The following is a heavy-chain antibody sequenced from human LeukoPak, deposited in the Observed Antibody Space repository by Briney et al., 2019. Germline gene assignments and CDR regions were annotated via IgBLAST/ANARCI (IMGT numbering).Heavy chain of an antibody. CDR1: GFTFSTYG. CDR3: AKRVVEAFDI. J-gene: IGHJ3*02. CDR2: IPSGGGT. Sequence: GGSLRLSCAASGFTFSTYGMSWVRQAPGKGLQWVSTIPSGGGTYYADSVKGRFTISRDNSKNTLYLQMNSLRAEDTAVYYCAKRVVEAFDIWGQGTMVTVSS. D-gene: IGHD3-3*01. V-gene: IGHV3-23*01.